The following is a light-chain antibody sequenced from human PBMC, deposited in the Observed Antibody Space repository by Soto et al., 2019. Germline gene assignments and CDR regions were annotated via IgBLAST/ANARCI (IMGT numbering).Light chain of an antibody. V-gene: IGLV1-47*01. CDR2: RND. CDR1: ISNIVYNY. J-gene: IGLJ1*01. CDR3: AAWDARMSGYV. Sequence: QSVLTHPPSASWTPGQRFTISFSGSISNIVYNYAFWYQQLPVTAPKLIIYRNDQRPPGVPDRFSGSKSGTSSSLAISGLRSEDEADYYCAAWDARMSGYVFGTGTKVTVL.